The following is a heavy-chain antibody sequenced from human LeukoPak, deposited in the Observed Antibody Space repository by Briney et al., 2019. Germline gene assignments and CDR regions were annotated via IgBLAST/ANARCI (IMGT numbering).Heavy chain of an antibody. Sequence: SETLSLTCTVSGGSISSYYWSWIRQPPGKGLGWIGYIYYSGSTNYTPSLKSRVTISVDTSKNQFSLKLSSVTAADTAVYYCARAGRGVRGVTIDYWGQGTLVTVSS. CDR3: ARAGRGVRGVTIDY. CDR2: IYYSGST. D-gene: IGHD3-10*01. V-gene: IGHV4-59*01. CDR1: GGSISSYY. J-gene: IGHJ4*02.